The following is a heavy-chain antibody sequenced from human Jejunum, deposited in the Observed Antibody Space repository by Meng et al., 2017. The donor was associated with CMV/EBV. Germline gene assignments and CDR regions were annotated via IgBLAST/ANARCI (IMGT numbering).Heavy chain of an antibody. CDR2: VNPNSGKT. CDR3: ARRRNWFDS. Sequence: KVSCKASGYPFTHYDIYWVRQATGQGPEWMGWVNPNSGKTGYAQKFQGRLIMSRNSSIDTAYMELSSLRSDNTAVYYCARRRNWFDSWGQGTLVTVSS. CDR1: GYPFTHYD. J-gene: IGHJ5*01. V-gene: IGHV1-8*01.